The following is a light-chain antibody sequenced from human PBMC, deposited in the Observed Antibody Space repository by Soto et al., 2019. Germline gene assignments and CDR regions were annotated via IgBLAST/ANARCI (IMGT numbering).Light chain of an antibody. Sequence: EIVLTQSPGTLSLSPGERATLSCRARQSVFRNYLAWYPQKPGQAPRPLISGASSRATGIPDRSSGRGSGTDFTLTISRLEPEDFAVYYCHQYGSSPRTFGQGTKVEIK. J-gene: IGKJ1*01. CDR3: HQYGSSPRT. V-gene: IGKV3-20*01. CDR1: QSVFRNY. CDR2: GAS.